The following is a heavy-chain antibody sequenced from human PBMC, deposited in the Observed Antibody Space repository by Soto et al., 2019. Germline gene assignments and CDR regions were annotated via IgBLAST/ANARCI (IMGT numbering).Heavy chain of an antibody. Sequence: QVQLQESGPGLVKPSQTLSLTCTVSGGSISSGDYYWSWIRQPPGKGLEWIGYIYYSGSTYYNPSLKSRVTISVDTSKNQFSLKLSSVTAADTAVYYCARGRWKNRGFIYYYYGMDVWGQGTTVTVSS. CDR1: GGSISSGDYY. D-gene: IGHD1-1*01. J-gene: IGHJ6*02. CDR3: ARGRWKNRGFIYYYYGMDV. V-gene: IGHV4-30-4*01. CDR2: IYYSGST.